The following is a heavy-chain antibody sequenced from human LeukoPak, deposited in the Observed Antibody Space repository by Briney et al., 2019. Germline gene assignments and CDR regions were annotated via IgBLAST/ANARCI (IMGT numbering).Heavy chain of an antibody. D-gene: IGHD3-10*01. CDR1: GGSISSSSYY. V-gene: IGHV4-39*01. CDR3: ARLLGRGLLWFGGGY. CDR2: IYYSGST. J-gene: IGHJ4*02. Sequence: SETLSLTCTVSGGSISSSSYYWGWIRQPPGKGLEWIGSIYYSGSTYYNPSLKSRVTISVDTSKNQFSLKLSSVTAADTAVYYCARLLGRGLLWFGGGYWGQGTLVTVSS.